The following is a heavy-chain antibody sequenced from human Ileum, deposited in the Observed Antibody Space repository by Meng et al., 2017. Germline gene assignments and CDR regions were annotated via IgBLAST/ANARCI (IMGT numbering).Heavy chain of an antibody. Sequence: QVQLQESGPGLVKPSGTLSLTCAVSGGSISSSIWWSWVLQPPEKGLEWIGEIHHSGTTNYSPSLKSRLTISVDKSKNQFSLKLQSVTAADTAVYFCARGVVSGSHYNTYWGQGILVTVAS. D-gene: IGHD3-10*01. V-gene: IGHV4-4*02. CDR2: IHHSGTT. CDR1: GGSISSSIW. J-gene: IGHJ4*02. CDR3: ARGVVSGSHYNTY.